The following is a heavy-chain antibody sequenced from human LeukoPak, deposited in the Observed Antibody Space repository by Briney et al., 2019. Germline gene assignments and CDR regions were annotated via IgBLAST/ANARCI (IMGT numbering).Heavy chain of an antibody. J-gene: IGHJ6*03. Sequence: SVKVSCKASGGTFSSYAISWVRQAPGQGLEWMGGIIPIFGTANYAQKFQGRVTITTDESTSTAYMELSSLRSEDTAVYYCARGGIAAAGTWAQYYYYYMDVWGKGTTVTVSS. CDR1: GGTFSSYA. V-gene: IGHV1-69*05. CDR2: IIPIFGTA. D-gene: IGHD6-13*01. CDR3: ARGGIAAAGTWAQYYYYYMDV.